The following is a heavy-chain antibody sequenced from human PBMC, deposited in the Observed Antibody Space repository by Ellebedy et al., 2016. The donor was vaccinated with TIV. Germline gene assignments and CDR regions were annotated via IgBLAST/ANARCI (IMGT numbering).Heavy chain of an antibody. CDR1: GYTFTSYG. Sequence: AASVKVSCKASGYTFTSYGISWVRQAPGQGLEWMGWISAYNGNTNYAQKLQGRVTMTTDTSTSTAYMELRSLRSDDTAVYYCARDYYYDSSGYYPDAFDIWGQGTMVTVSS. J-gene: IGHJ3*02. CDR2: ISAYNGNT. CDR3: ARDYYYDSSGYYPDAFDI. D-gene: IGHD3-22*01. V-gene: IGHV1-18*04.